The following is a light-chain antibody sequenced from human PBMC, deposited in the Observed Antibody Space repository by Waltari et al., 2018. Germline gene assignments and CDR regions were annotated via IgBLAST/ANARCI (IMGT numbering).Light chain of an antibody. Sequence: EIVLTQSPGTLSVSPGERATPPCRASQSVRSNYLAWYQHKVGQAPRLLIYGASNRATGTPDRFSGSGSGTDFTLTITRLEPEDFAVYSCQQYDSLPLTFGGGTKVEIK. J-gene: IGKJ4*01. V-gene: IGKV3-20*01. CDR1: QSVRSNY. CDR3: QQYDSLPLT. CDR2: GAS.